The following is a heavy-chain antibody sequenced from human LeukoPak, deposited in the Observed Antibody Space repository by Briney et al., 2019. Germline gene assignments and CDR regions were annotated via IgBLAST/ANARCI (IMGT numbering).Heavy chain of an antibody. CDR2: IKQDGIEK. CDR3: ARPGIAVAGTWFY. V-gene: IGHV3-7*01. Sequence: GGSLRLSCATSGFTLSNHWMIWVRQAPGKGLECVANIKQDGIEKYYVDSVKGRFTTSRDNAKNSLYLQMNSLRAEDTAVYYCARPGIAVAGTWFYWGQGTLVTVSS. D-gene: IGHD6-19*01. J-gene: IGHJ4*02. CDR1: GFTLSNHW.